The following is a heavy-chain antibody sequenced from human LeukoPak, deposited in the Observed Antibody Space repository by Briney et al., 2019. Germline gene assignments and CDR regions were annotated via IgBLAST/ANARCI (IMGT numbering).Heavy chain of an antibody. CDR3: ARDSGWYQDY. V-gene: IGHV1-8*02. J-gene: IGHJ4*02. CDR1: GYTFTSYD. CDR2: MNPNSGNT. D-gene: IGHD6-19*01. Sequence: GASVKVSCKASGYTFTSYDINWVRQATGQGLEWMGWMNPNSGNTGYAQKFQGRVTMTTDTSTSTVYMELRSLRSDDTAVYYCARDSGWYQDYWGQGTLVTVSS.